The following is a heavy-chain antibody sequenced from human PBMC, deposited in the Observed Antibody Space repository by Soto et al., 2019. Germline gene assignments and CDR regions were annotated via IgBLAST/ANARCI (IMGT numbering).Heavy chain of an antibody. CDR1: GYTFTGYY. Sequence: QVQLVQSGAEVKKPGASVKVSCRASGYTFTGYYMHWVRQAPGQGLEWMGWVNPKSGGSDYAQRCQGRVTMTRDTSITTAYMELSSLTYDDTAVYYCARANSGDDDEFDYWGQGTLVTVSS. J-gene: IGHJ4*02. CDR2: VNPKSGGS. D-gene: IGHD5-12*01. V-gene: IGHV1-2*02. CDR3: ARANSGDDDEFDY.